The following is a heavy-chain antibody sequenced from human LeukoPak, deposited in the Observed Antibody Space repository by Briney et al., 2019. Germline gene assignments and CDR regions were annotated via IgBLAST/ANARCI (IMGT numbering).Heavy chain of an antibody. J-gene: IGHJ4*02. CDR2: INSDGDIT. V-gene: IGHV3-74*01. Sequence: GGSLRLSCAASGFSFGSYWMHWVRQAPGKGLVWVSRINSDGDITTYADSVKGLFTISRDNSKNTLYLQMNSLRAEDTAVYYCAKTDHIAVAGYWGQGTLVTVSS. D-gene: IGHD6-19*01. CDR3: AKTDHIAVAGY. CDR1: GFSFGSYW.